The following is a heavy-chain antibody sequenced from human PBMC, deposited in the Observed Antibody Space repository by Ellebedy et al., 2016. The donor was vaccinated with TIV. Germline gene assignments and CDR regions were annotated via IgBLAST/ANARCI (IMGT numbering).Heavy chain of an antibody. CDR2: IYYSGSA. Sequence: SETLSLXXSVSGGSISSSSYNWGWVRQPPGKGLEWIGSIYYSGSAHYNPSRKSGVAISVDTAKNEFSLKLYSVTAADTAVYYCARLAIAVTNPLPDTWGQGIPVTVSS. V-gene: IGHV4-39*01. D-gene: IGHD2-2*03. CDR3: ARLAIAVTNPLPDT. J-gene: IGHJ5*02. CDR1: GGSISSSSYN.